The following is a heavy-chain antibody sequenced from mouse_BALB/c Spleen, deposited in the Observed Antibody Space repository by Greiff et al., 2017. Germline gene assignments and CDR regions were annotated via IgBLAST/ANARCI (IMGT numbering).Heavy chain of an antibody. CDR1: GFTFSSFG. J-gene: IGHJ1*01. D-gene: IGHD2-2*01. V-gene: IGHV5-17*02. Sequence: DVQLVESGGGLVQPGGSRKLSCAASGFTFSSFGMHWVRQAPEKGLEWVAYISSGSSTIYYADTVKGRFTISRDNPKNTLFLQMTSLRSEDTAMYYCARSGDYGYHWYFDVWGAGTTVTVSS. CDR3: ARSGDYGYHWYFDV. CDR2: ISSGSSTI.